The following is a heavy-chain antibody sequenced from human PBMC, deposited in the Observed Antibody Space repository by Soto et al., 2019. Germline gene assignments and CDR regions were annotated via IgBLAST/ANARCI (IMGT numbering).Heavy chain of an antibody. CDR3: ARCEYQLPYYYYYMDV. Sequence: ASVKVSCKASGYTFTNYDINWVRQAPGQGLEWMGWMNPNSGNTGYAQKFQGRVTMTRDTSISTAYMDLSTLRSEDTAVYYCARCEYQLPYYYYYMDVWGKGTTVTVSS. D-gene: IGHD2-2*01. CDR2: MNPNSGNT. J-gene: IGHJ6*03. V-gene: IGHV1-8*01. CDR1: GYTFTNYD.